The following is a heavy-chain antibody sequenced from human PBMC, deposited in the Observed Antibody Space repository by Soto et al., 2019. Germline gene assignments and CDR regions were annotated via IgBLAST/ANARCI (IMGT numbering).Heavy chain of an antibody. CDR1: GGTFSSYA. J-gene: IGHJ4*02. CDR2: IIPIFGTA. Sequence: SVKVSCKASGGTFSSYAISWVRQAPGQGLEWMGGIIPIFGTANYAQKFQGRVTITADESTSTAYMELSSLRSEDTAVYYCARDLGYYDSSGYPRDYWGQGTLVTVSS. D-gene: IGHD3-22*01. V-gene: IGHV1-69*13. CDR3: ARDLGYYDSSGYPRDY.